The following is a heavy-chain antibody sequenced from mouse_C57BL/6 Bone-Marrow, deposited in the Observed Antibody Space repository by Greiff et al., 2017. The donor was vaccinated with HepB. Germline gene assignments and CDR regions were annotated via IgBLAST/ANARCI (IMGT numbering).Heavy chain of an antibody. CDR2: IDPSDSYT. CDR3: ARAYYGYDRLAY. CDR1: GYTFTSSW. D-gene: IGHD2-9*01. V-gene: IGHV1-50*01. J-gene: IGHJ3*01. Sequence: QVQLQQPGAELVKPGASVKLSCKASGYTFTSSWMQWVKQRPGQGLEWIGEIDPSDSYTNYNQKFKGKATLTVDTSSSTAYMQLSSLTSEDSAVYYCARAYYGYDRLAYWGQGTLVTVSP.